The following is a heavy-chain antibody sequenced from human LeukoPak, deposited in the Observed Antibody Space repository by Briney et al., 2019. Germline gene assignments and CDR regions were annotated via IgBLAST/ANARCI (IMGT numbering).Heavy chain of an antibody. CDR3: AHRGEKWQVRGFDH. CDR1: GFSLSTSGVG. V-gene: IGHV2-5*01. CDR2: IYWNDDK. J-gene: IGHJ4*02. Sequence: ESGPTLVKPTQTLTLTCTFSGFSLSTSGVGVGWIRQPPGKALEWLALIYWNDDKRYSPSLKSRLSITKDTSKNQVVLIMTNMDPVDTATYYRAHRGEKWQVRGFDHWGQGALVTVPS. D-gene: IGHD6-19*01.